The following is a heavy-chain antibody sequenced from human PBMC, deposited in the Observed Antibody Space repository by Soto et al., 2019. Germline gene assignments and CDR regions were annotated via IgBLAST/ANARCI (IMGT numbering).Heavy chain of an antibody. Sequence: QVQLQESGPRLVKPSQTLSLTCNVSGDYIRSGGYYWSWIRQRPGKDLEWIGYIYYTGSTYYNRSLRRRLFMSVDTSENLFSLELTFVTAADPGIYYCARDRRAALNTRGSIDPWGQGFMVTVSA. CDR1: GDYIRSGGYY. CDR3: ARDRRAALNTRGSIDP. CDR2: IYYTGST. D-gene: IGHD6-13*01. J-gene: IGHJ5*02. V-gene: IGHV4-31*03.